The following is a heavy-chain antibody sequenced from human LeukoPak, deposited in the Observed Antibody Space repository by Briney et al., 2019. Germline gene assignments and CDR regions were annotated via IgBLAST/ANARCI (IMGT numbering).Heavy chain of an antibody. CDR1: GYSISSGYY. Sequence: PSETLSLTCAVSGYSISSGYYWGWIRQPPGKGLEWIGHIYTSGSTNYNPSLKSRVTMSVDTSKNQFSLKLSSVTAADTAVYYCARDHGWQRYYFDYWGQGTLVTVSS. CDR3: ARDHGWQRYYFDY. D-gene: IGHD2-15*01. V-gene: IGHV4-38-2*02. CDR2: IYTSGST. J-gene: IGHJ4*02.